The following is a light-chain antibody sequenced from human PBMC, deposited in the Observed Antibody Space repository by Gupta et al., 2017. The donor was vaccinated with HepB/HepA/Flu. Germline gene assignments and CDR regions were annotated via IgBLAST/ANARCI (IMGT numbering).Light chain of an antibody. CDR3: KQYLPVPRT. Sequence: DIVMTQSPLSLPVTPGEPASISCRSSQSRLYSNGYNYLDWYLQKPGQSPQILIYLGSNRASGVPDRFSGSGSGTXFTLKTXRVEAEDVGVYYCKQYLPVPRTFGXGTKLQIK. V-gene: IGKV2-28*01. CDR2: LGS. CDR1: QSRLYSNGYNY. J-gene: IGKJ2*01.